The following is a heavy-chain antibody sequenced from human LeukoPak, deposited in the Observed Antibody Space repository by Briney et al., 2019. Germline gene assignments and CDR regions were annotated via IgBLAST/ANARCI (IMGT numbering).Heavy chain of an antibody. Sequence: GGSLRLPCAASGFTFSDYYMSWIRQAPGKGLEWVSYISSSGSTIYYADSVKGRFTISRDNAKNSLYLQMNSTSAEDTAVYYCARDGPAIQLWPYYFDHWGQGTLVTVFS. J-gene: IGHJ4*02. CDR2: ISSSGSTI. CDR3: ARDGPAIQLWPYYFDH. CDR1: GFTFSDYY. D-gene: IGHD5-18*01. V-gene: IGHV3-11*04.